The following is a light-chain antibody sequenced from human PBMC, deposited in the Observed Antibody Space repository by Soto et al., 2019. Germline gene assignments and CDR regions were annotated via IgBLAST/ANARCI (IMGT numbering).Light chain of an antibody. V-gene: IGLV2-8*01. CDR2: EVN. CDR1: NSDVGAYNY. CDR3: SSYTSSSTNVV. Sequence: QSVLTQPPSASGSPGQSVTIPCTGTNSDVGAYNYVSWYQQYPGKVPKLIIYEVNKRPSGVPDRISGSKSGNTASLTVSGLQAEDEADYYCSSYTSSSTNVVFGGGTKVTVL. J-gene: IGLJ2*01.